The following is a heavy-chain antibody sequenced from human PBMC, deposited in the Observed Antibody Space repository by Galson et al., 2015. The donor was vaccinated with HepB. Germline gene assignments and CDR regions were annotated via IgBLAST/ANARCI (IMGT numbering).Heavy chain of an antibody. J-gene: IGHJ1*01. CDR3: ARDPGYCSSTSCYTKYFQH. D-gene: IGHD2-2*02. Sequence: SLRLSCAASGFTFSSYSMNWVRQAPGKGLEWVSYISSSSSTIYYADSVKGRFTISRDNAKNSLYLQMNSLRAEDTAVYYCARDPGYCSSTSCYTKYFQHWGQGTLVTVSS. CDR1: GFTFSSYS. V-gene: IGHV3-48*01. CDR2: ISSSSSTI.